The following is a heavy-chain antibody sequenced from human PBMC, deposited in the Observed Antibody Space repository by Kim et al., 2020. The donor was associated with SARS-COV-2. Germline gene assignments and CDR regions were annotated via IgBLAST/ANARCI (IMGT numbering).Heavy chain of an antibody. Sequence: YAGSVKGRFTISRENSKNPLYLQMNGLGAEDTAVYYCARDRLGNGYYGMDVWGQGTTLTVSS. V-gene: IGHV3-33*01. D-gene: IGHD7-27*01. J-gene: IGHJ6*02. CDR3: ARDRLGNGYYGMDV.